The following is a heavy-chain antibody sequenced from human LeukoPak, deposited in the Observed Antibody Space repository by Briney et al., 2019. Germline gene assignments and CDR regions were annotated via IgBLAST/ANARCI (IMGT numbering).Heavy chain of an antibody. D-gene: IGHD1-26*01. V-gene: IGHV1-24*01. CDR2: FDPEDGET. Sequence: ASVKVSCKVSGYTLTELSMHWVRQAPGKGLEWMGGFDPEDGETIYAQKFQGRVTMTEDTSTDTAYMELSSLRSEDTAVYYCASNGGGSYGFDYWGQGTLVTVSS. CDR3: ASNGGGSYGFDY. CDR1: GYTLTELS. J-gene: IGHJ4*02.